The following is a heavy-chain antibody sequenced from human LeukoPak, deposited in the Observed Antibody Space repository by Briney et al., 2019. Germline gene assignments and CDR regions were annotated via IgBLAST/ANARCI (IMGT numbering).Heavy chain of an antibody. V-gene: IGHV4-59*01. CDR2: IQNTGST. J-gene: IGHJ4*02. CDR1: GGSISSSY. Sequence: SETLSLTCTVSGGSISSSYWTWIRQPPGKGLEWIGYIQNTGSTNYNASLKTRVTISVDTSKNQFSLKLSSVTAADTAVYYCATQPEGSTWYYFDYWGQGTLVTDSP. CDR3: ATQPEGSTWYYFDY. D-gene: IGHD6-13*01.